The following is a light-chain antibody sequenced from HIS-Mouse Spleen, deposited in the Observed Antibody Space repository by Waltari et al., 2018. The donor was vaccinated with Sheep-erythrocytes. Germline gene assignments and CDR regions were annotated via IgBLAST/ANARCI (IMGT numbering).Light chain of an antibody. CDR1: QSVLYSSNNKNY. Sequence: DIVMTQSPDSLAVSLGERATSNCKSSQSVLYSSNNKNYLAWYQQKPGQPPKLLIYWASTRGSGVPDRFSGSGSGTDVTLTISSLQAEDVAVYYCQQYYSTPTWTFGQGTKVEIK. CDR3: QQYYSTPTWT. J-gene: IGKJ1*01. CDR2: WAS. V-gene: IGKV4-1*01.